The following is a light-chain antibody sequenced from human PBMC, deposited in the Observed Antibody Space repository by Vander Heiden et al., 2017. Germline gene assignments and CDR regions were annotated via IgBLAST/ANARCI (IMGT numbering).Light chain of an antibody. CDR2: GNN. J-gene: IGLJ1*01. Sequence: QSVLTQPPSLSGAPGQRVTISCTGSSSNIGAGYDVHWYQHLPGAAPKLLIYGNNNRPSGVPDRFSGSKSGTSASLAITGLQAEDEADYYCQSYDTSHYVFGTGTKVTVL. CDR3: QSYDTSHYV. CDR1: SSNIGAGYD. V-gene: IGLV1-40*01.